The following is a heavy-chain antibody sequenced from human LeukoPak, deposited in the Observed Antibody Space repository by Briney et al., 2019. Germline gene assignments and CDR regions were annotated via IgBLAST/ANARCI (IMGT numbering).Heavy chain of an antibody. Sequence: PGGSLRLSCAASGFTFSSYAMSWVRQAPGKGLEWVSAISSSGGSTYYADSVKGRFTISRDNSKNTLYLQMNSLRAEDTAVYYCAKNPSITIFGVVSPLYYFDYWGQGTLVTVSS. V-gene: IGHV3-23*01. CDR3: AKNPSITIFGVVSPLYYFDY. CDR1: GFTFSSYA. CDR2: ISSSGGST. D-gene: IGHD3-3*01. J-gene: IGHJ4*02.